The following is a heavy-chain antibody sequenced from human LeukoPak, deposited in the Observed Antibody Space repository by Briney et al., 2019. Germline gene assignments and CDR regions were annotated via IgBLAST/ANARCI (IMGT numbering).Heavy chain of an antibody. D-gene: IGHD3-10*02. CDR3: ARPRFGVYWD. J-gene: IGHJ4*02. CDR2: IYHTGST. V-gene: IGHV4-59*02. CDR1: GGSVSDYY. Sequence: SETLSLTCTISGGSVSDYYWSWIRQSPGKGLEWIGYIYHTGSTNYNPSLKSRVTISVDTSKNQFSLKLSSVTAADTAVYYCARPRFGVYWDWGQGTLVTVSS.